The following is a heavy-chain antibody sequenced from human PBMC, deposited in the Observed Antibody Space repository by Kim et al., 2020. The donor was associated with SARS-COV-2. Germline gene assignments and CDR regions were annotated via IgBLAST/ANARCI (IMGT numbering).Heavy chain of an antibody. J-gene: IGHJ4*02. CDR3: ARGREGYISSWYLDY. D-gene: IGHD6-13*01. CDR1: GGSISSYY. CDR2: IYYSGST. Sequence: SETLSLTCTVSGGSISSYYWSWIRQPPGKGLEWIGYIYYSGSTNCNPSLKSRVTISVDTSKNQFSLKLSSVTAADTAVYYCARGREGYISSWYLDYWGQGTLVTVSS. V-gene: IGHV4-59*01.